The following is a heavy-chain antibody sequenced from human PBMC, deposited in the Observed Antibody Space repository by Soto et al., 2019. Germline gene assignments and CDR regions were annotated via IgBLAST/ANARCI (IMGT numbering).Heavy chain of an antibody. CDR3: VSSSSSSWYLGY. J-gene: IGHJ4*02. CDR1: GGTFSSYT. CDR2: IIPILGIA. V-gene: IGHV1-69*02. Sequence: QVQLVQSGAEVKKPGSSVKVSCKASGGTFSSYTISWVQQAPGQGLEWMGRIIPILGIANYAQKFQGRVTITADKSTSTAYMEMSSLRSEDTAVYYCVSSSSSSWYLGYWGQGTLVTVSS. D-gene: IGHD6-13*01.